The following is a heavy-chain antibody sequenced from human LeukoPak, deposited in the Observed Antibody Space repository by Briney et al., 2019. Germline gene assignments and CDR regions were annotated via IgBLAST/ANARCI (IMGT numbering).Heavy chain of an antibody. CDR3: ARFFLRVVFKDCYFDL. Sequence: SETLSLTCIVSGYSISSGYYWGWIRQPPGKGLEWIGSIYHSGSTYYNPSLKSRVTISVDTSKNQFSLKLSSVTAADTAVYYCARFFLRVVFKDCYFDLGGRGPLVTVSS. CDR2: IYHSGST. J-gene: IGHJ2*01. D-gene: IGHD3-22*01. CDR1: GYSISSGYY. V-gene: IGHV4-38-2*02.